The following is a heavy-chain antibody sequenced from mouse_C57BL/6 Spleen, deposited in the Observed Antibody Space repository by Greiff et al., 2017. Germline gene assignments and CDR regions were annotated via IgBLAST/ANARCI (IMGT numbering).Heavy chain of an antibody. D-gene: IGHD2-5*01. CDR2: IDPSDSYT. CDR3: ARHYSNYFDY. Sequence: QVQLQQPGAELVMPGASVKLSCKASGYTFTSYWMHWVKQRAGQGLEWIGEIDPSDSYTNYNQKFKGKSTLTVDKSSSTAYMQLSSLTSEDSAVYYCARHYSNYFDYWGQGTTLTVSS. V-gene: IGHV1-69*01. CDR1: GYTFTSYW. J-gene: IGHJ2*01.